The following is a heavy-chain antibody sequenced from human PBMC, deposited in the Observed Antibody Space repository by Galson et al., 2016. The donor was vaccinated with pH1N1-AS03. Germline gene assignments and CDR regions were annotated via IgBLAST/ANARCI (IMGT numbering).Heavy chain of an antibody. Sequence: ETLSLTCTVSGGSISSYYWSWIRQPPGKGPEWIGNIYYTGSTNYNPSLRSRVSISVDTSKNQFSLNMTSVTAADTAVYYCARALRIEAASLYYFEYWAREHWSPSPQ. CDR3: ARALRIEAASLYYFEY. CDR2: IYYTGST. D-gene: IGHD6-13*01. J-gene: IGHJ4*02. V-gene: IGHV4-59*01. CDR1: GGSISSYY.